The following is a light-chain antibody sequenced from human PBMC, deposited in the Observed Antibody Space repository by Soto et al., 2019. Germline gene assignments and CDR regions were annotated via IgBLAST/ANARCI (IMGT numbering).Light chain of an antibody. J-gene: IGKJ4*01. V-gene: IGKV3-11*01. Sequence: EIVLTQSPATLSLSPGNRATLSCRASQSVSGYLAWYQQKPGQAPRLLIYDASNRATGIPARFSGSGSGTDFTLTITSLEPEDFAFYYCQQRSNWHSTFGARTKVEI. CDR3: QQRSNWHST. CDR2: DAS. CDR1: QSVSGY.